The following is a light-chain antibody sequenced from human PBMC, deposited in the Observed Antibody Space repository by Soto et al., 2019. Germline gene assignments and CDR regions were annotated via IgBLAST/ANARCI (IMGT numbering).Light chain of an antibody. CDR3: ATWDSSLSAVV. CDR2: DNN. Sequence: QSALTQPPSVSAAPGQKVTISCSGSSSNIGNNYVSWYQQLPGTAPKLLIYDNNNRPSGIPDRFSGSKSGTSATLGITGLQTGDEAHYYCATWDSSLSAVVFGGGTKVTVL. CDR1: SSNIGNNY. J-gene: IGLJ2*01. V-gene: IGLV1-51*01.